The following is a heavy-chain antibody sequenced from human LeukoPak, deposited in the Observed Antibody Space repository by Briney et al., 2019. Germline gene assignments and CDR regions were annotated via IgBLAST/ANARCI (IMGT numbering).Heavy chain of an antibody. V-gene: IGHV4-61*02. Sequence: SETLSLTCTVSGASISSGNYHWSWIRQPAGEGLEWIGRSYITGNTNYNPSLRDRVTISVDTSKNQVSLRVTSVTAADTAIYFCARESLVVRGFPSFYFDFWGPGSQVSVSS. CDR3: ARESLVVRGFPSFYFDF. CDR2: SYITGNT. D-gene: IGHD2-2*01. J-gene: IGHJ4*02. CDR1: GASISSGNYH.